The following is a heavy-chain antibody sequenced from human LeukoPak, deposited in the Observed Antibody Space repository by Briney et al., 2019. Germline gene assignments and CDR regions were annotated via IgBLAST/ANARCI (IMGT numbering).Heavy chain of an antibody. CDR1: GFTFSSYA. Sequence: PGGSLRLSWAASGFTFSSYAMSWVRQDPRKGLVWVSRINGDGRNINYADSVRGRFTISRDNAKNTLYLQMNTLRVEDTAVYYCTRDLMDYDVSTGLHHYYMDVWGQGTTVTVSS. CDR3: TRDLMDYDVSTGLHHYYMDV. J-gene: IGHJ6*02. CDR2: INGDGRNI. D-gene: IGHD3-9*01. V-gene: IGHV3-74*01.